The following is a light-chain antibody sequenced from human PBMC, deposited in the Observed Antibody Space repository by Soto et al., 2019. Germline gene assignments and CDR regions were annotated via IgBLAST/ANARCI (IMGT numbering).Light chain of an antibody. J-gene: IGKJ1*01. CDR2: GAS. CDR1: QSVSSSY. V-gene: IGKV3-20*01. Sequence: EIVLTQSPGTLSLSPGERATLSCRASQSVSSSYLAWYQQKPGQAPRLLIYGASSRATGIPDRFRGSGCGTDFPLTISRLEPEDFAMYYCQRYGSSPRTFGQGTKVEIK. CDR3: QRYGSSPRT.